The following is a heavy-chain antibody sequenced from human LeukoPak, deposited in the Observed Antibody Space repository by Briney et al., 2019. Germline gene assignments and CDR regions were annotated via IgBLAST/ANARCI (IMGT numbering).Heavy chain of an antibody. CDR3: ARLMFNGYSYGSFDY. D-gene: IGHD5-18*01. V-gene: IGHV1-2*02. J-gene: IGHJ4*02. CDR1: GYTFTGYY. CDR2: INPNSGGT. Sequence: ASVTVSFKASGYTFTGYYMHWVRQAPGQGLEWMGWINPNSGGTNYAQKFQGRVTMTRDTSISTAYMELSRLRSDDTAVYYCARLMFNGYSYGSFDYWGQGTLVTVSS.